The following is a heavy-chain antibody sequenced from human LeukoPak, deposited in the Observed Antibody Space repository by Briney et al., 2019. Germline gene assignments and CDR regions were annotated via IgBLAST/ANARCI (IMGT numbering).Heavy chain of an antibody. D-gene: IGHD6-19*01. CDR1: EFAFSSYS. CDR2: ITSGSKYI. Sequence: GGSLRLSCAASEFAFSSYSMNWFRQAPGKGLEWVASITSGSKYIFYADSVRGRFIISRDNAENSLFLHMKSLRADDTGVYFCARDEETVAGLNGFDLWGQGTLVTVSS. J-gene: IGHJ4*02. V-gene: IGHV3-21*01. CDR3: ARDEETVAGLNGFDL.